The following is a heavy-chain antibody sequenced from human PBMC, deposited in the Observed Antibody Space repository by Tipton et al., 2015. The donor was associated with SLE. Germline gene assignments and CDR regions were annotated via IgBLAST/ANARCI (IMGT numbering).Heavy chain of an antibody. CDR1: GYSITSGDY. Sequence: TLSLTCAVSGYSITSGDYWSWIRQPPGKGLEWIGYISYSETTNYNPSLKSRVTISVDTSKNQFSLKLRSVTAADTAVYYCAGAWQGYCSGGTCYVLDYWGQGTLVTVSS. CDR3: AGAWQGYCSGGTCYVLDY. J-gene: IGHJ4*02. D-gene: IGHD2-15*01. V-gene: IGHV4-61*08. CDR2: ISYSETT.